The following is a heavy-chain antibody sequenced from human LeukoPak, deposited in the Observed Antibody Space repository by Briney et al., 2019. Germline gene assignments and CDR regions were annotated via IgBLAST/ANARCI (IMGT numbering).Heavy chain of an antibody. J-gene: IGHJ3*02. D-gene: IGHD2-2*01. Sequence: SETLSLTCAVFGYSISSGYYWGWVRQPPGKGLEWIGNIYHSGTTYYNPSLKSRVTISVDTSKNQFSLKLTSVTAADTAVYYCARQRHIVAVPGSFDIWGQGTMVTVSS. CDR1: GYSISSGYY. CDR2: IYHSGTT. V-gene: IGHV4-38-2*01. CDR3: ARQRHIVAVPGSFDI.